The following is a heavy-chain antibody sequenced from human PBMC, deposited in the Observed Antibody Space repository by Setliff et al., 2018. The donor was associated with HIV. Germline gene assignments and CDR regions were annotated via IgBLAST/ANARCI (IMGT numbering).Heavy chain of an antibody. CDR3: AILKRTNCPI. CDR1: GGSITSYY. V-gene: IGHV4-59*01. D-gene: IGHD7-27*01. J-gene: IGHJ3*02. Sequence: SETLSLTCSVSGGSITSYYWSWVRQPPGKGLEWIGYIYYSGSTNYNPSLKSRVTISVDTSKNQFSLKLSSVTAADTAVYYCAILKRTNCPIWGQGTMVTVSS. CDR2: IYYSGST.